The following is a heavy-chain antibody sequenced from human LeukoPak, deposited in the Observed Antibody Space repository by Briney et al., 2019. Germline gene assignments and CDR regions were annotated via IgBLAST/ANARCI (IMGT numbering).Heavy chain of an antibody. D-gene: IGHD1-14*01. V-gene: IGHV4-34*01. CDR3: ARPLTGTYGFAF. J-gene: IGHJ4*02. Sequence: PSETLSLTCAVYGESFNDHYWNWIRQPPGKGLEWIGEINHSGGTNYNPSLKSRVALSVDTSKNQFSLRLNSVSDADTATYYCARPLTGTYGFAFWSQGTPVLVST. CDR2: INHSGGT. CDR1: GESFNDHY.